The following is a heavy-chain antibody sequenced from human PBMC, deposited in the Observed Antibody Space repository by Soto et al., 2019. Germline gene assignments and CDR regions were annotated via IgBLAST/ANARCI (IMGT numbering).Heavy chain of an antibody. CDR1: GFTFSSYA. D-gene: IGHD2-2*01. V-gene: IGHV3-66*01. CDR3: ARDEEGVYDFDY. Sequence: GGSLRLSCAASGFTFSSYAMHWVRQAPGEGQGLRRGLEWASVIYSGGSTYYADSVKGRFTISRDNSKNTLYLQMNSLRADDTAIYYCARDEEGVYDFDYWGQGTLVTVSS. J-gene: IGHJ4*02. CDR2: IYSGGST.